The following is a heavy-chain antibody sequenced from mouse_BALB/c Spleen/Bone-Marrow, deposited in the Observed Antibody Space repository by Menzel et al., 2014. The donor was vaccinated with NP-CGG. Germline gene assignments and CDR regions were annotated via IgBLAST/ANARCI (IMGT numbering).Heavy chain of an antibody. D-gene: IGHD1-1*01. CDR1: GYTFTSYY. CDR3: TRSNYGYWFFDV. CDR2: INPSNGGT. V-gene: IGHV1S16*01. Sequence: VQLQQSGAELVKPGASVKLSCKASGYTFTSYYMYWVKQRLGQGLEWIGEINPSNGGTNFNEKFKSKATLTVDKSSNTAYVQLSSLTSEDSAVYHCTRSNYGYWFFDVWGAGTTVTVSS. J-gene: IGHJ1*01.